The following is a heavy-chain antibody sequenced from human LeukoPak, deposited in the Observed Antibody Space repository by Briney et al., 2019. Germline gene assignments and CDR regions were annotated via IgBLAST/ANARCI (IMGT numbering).Heavy chain of an antibody. V-gene: IGHV1-18*01. Sequence: ASVRVPCKASDYTFFDYGISWVRQAPGQGLEWIGWISVYNGYTKYAQKFQGRVALTTDTSTSTAYMDLKSLTSDDTAVYYCARDARAASAAGIFDYWGQGTLVTVSS. D-gene: IGHD6-13*01. J-gene: IGHJ4*02. CDR3: ARDARAASAAGIFDY. CDR2: ISVYNGYT. CDR1: DYTFFDYG.